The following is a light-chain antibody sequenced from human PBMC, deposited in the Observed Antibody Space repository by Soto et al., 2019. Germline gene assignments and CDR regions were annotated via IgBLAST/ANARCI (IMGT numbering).Light chain of an antibody. CDR2: LGS. CDR1: QSLLHSNGYNF. CDR3: MQALETPPT. J-gene: IGKJ3*01. V-gene: IGKV2-28*01. Sequence: DIVMTQSPLSLPVTPGEPASISCRSSQSLLHSNGYNFLDWYLQKPGQSPQLLIYLGSNRASGVPDRFSGSGAGTDYTLEISRVEAEDVGVYYCMQALETPPTFGLGTKVNF.